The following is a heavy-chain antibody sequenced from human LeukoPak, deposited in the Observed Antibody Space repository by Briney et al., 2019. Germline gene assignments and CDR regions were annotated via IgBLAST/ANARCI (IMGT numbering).Heavy chain of an antibody. CDR2: ISYDGSNK. J-gene: IGHJ4*02. Sequence: QAGGSLRLSCAASGFTFSSYSMNWVSQAPGKGLEWVAVISYDGSNKYYADSVKGRFTISRDNSKNTLYLQMNSLRAEDTAVYYCARDGYSSSSYYFDYWGQGTLVTVSS. CDR3: ARDGYSSSSYYFDY. D-gene: IGHD6-13*01. V-gene: IGHV3-30-3*01. CDR1: GFTFSSYS.